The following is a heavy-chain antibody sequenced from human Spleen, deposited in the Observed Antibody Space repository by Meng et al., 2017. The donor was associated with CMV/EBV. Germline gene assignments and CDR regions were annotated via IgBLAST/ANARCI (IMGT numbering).Heavy chain of an antibody. CDR2: IKSESNGGTI. D-gene: IGHD2-2*01. CDR1: GFIFRNAW. Sequence: GGSLRLSCAASGFIFRNAWMSWVRQAPGKGLEWLGRIKSESNGGTIDYAAPVKGRFSISRDDSKNTLYLQMNSLKTEDTAVYYCATDLGIVLPAARGCWGQGALVTVSS. V-gene: IGHV3-15*01. J-gene: IGHJ4*02. CDR3: ATDLGIVLPAARGC.